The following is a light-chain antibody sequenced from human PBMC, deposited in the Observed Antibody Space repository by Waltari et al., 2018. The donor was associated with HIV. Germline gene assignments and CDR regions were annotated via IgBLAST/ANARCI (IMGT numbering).Light chain of an antibody. Sequence: EIVMTQSPVTLSVSPGESATLSCRASQSIDMTLAWYQQKPGQAPRLLISGASTRATGVSARFSGSGSGTEFTLTISSLQSEDVAVYYCQQYFTAPLTFGGGTKVEIK. J-gene: IGKJ4*01. V-gene: IGKV3-15*01. CDR1: QSIDMT. CDR2: GAS. CDR3: QQYFTAPLT.